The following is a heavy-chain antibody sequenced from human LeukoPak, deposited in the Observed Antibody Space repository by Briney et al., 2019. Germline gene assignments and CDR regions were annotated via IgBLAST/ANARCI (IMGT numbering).Heavy chain of an antibody. Sequence: SETLSLTCAVSGYSISSGYYWGWIRQPPGKGLEWIGSIYHSGSTYYNPSLKSRVTISVDTSKNQFSLKLSSVTAADTAVYYCARVTCSSTSCRKKYYHYYYGMDVWGKGTTVTVSS. D-gene: IGHD2-2*01. J-gene: IGHJ6*04. CDR2: IYHSGST. CDR3: ARVTCSSTSCRKKYYHYYYGMDV. V-gene: IGHV4-38-2*01. CDR1: GYSISSGYY.